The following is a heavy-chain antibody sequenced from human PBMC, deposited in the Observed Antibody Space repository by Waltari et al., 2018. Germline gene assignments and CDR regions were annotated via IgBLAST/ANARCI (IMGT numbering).Heavy chain of an antibody. CDR2: ISSSGSTI. Sequence: QLVESGGGLVQPGGSLRLSCAASAFPFRSYELNLVRRAPGKGLEWVSYISSSGSTIYYADSVKGRFTISRDNAKNSLYLQMNSLRAEDTAVYYCARPPFYCSGGSCYNWGQGTLVTVSS. CDR1: AFPFRSYE. V-gene: IGHV3-48*03. J-gene: IGHJ4*02. D-gene: IGHD2-15*01. CDR3: ARPPFYCSGGSCYN.